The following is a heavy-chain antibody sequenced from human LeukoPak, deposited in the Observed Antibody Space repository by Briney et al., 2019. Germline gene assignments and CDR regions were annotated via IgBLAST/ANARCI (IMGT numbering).Heavy chain of an antibody. V-gene: IGHV3-21*04. J-gene: IGHJ4*02. CDR2: ISSSSTYI. CDR1: GFTFSDYY. D-gene: IGHD2-21*01. CDR3: AKSKGSNFYSVDY. Sequence: GGSLRLSCAASGFTFSDYYMSWVRQAPGKGLEWVSSISSSSTYIFYADSVKGRFTISRDNAKDSLYLQMNSLRAEDTAVYYCAKSKGSNFYSVDYWGQGTLVTVSS.